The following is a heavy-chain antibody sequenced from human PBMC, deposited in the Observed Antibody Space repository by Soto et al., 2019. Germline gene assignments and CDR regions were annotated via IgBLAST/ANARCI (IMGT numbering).Heavy chain of an antibody. CDR3: ARVGYDFWSGYPYWYFDL. D-gene: IGHD3-3*01. CDR2: IGTAGDT. V-gene: IGHV3-13*01. CDR1: GFTFSSYD. J-gene: IGHJ2*01. Sequence: GGSLRLSCAASGFTFSSYDMHWVRQATGKGLEWVSAIGTAGDTYYPGSVKGRFTISRENAKNSLYLQMNSLRAGDTAVYYCARVGYDFWSGYPYWYFDLWGRGTLVTSPQ.